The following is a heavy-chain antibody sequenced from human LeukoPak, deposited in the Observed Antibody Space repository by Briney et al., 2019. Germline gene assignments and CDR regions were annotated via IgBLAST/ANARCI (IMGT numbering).Heavy chain of an antibody. CDR3: ARVVAARDYFDY. CDR2: ISSSGSTI. CDR1: GFTFSSYE. D-gene: IGHD2-15*01. Sequence: PGGSLRLSCAASGFTFSSYEMNWVRQAPGKGLEWVSYISSSGSTIYYADSVKGRLTISRDNAKNSLYLQMNSVRAEDTAVYYCARVVAARDYFDYWGQGTLVTVSS. V-gene: IGHV3-48*03. J-gene: IGHJ4*02.